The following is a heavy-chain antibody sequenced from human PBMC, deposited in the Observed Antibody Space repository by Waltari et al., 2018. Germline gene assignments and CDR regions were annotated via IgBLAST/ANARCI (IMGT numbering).Heavy chain of an antibody. Sequence: QVQLVQSGAEVKKPGASVKVSCTVSGYTLTELSMHWVRPAPGKGLEWMGGFDPEDGETIYAQKFQGRVTMTEDTSTDTAYMELSSLRSEDTAVYYCATRITIFGVVKGWFDPWGQGTLVTVSS. D-gene: IGHD3-3*01. CDR3: ATRITIFGVVKGWFDP. CDR2: FDPEDGET. J-gene: IGHJ5*02. CDR1: GYTLTELS. V-gene: IGHV1-24*01.